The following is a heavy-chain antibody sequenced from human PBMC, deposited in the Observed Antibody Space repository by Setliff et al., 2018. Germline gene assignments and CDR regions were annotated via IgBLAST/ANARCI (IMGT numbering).Heavy chain of an antibody. Sequence: SETLSLTCSVSGGSISGYYWNWLRQTPGKGLEWVGHIYYNGDTKYNPSLQSRVTMSVDTSKNQFSLKLTSVTAADTAVYYCERGGSSVWAWYFDLWGRGTLVTVSS. CDR2: IYYNGDT. J-gene: IGHJ2*01. D-gene: IGHD3-16*01. CDR1: GGSISGYY. CDR3: ERGGSSVWAWYFDL. V-gene: IGHV4-59*01.